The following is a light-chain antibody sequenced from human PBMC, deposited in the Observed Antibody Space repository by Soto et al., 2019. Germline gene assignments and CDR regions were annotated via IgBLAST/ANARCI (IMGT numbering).Light chain of an antibody. J-gene: IGLJ2*01. V-gene: IGLV2-14*03. CDR2: DVT. Sequence: QSALTQPASVSGSPGQSITISCTGTSSDAGNYNYVSWYQQHPGKAPKLMIYDVTNRPSGVSNRFSGSKSGNTASLTISGLQAEDEADYYRSSYTSSSTLFVVFGGGTQLTVL. CDR3: SSYTSSSTLFVV. CDR1: SSDAGNYNY.